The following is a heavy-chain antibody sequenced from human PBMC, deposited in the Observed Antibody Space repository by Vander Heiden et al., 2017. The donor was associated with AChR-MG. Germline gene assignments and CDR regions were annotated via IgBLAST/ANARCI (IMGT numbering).Heavy chain of an antibody. CDR1: GFTVSSNY. V-gene: IGHV3-53*02. J-gene: IGHJ6*02. Sequence: EVQLVETGGGLIQPGGSLRLSCAASGFTVSSNYMSWVRQAPGKGLEWVSVIYSGGSTYYADSVKGRFTISRDNSKNTLYLQMNSLRAEDTAVYYCARDLRRHMTTSDGMDVWGQGTTVTVSS. D-gene: IGHD4-17*01. CDR3: ARDLRRHMTTSDGMDV. CDR2: IYSGGST.